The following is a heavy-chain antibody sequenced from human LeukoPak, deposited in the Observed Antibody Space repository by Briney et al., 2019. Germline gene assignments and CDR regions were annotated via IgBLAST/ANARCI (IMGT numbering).Heavy chain of an antibody. D-gene: IGHD3-9*01. Sequence: GGSLRLSCAASGFTFSSYAVSWVRQAPGKGLEWVSATSGSGGSTYYADSVKGRFTISRDNSKNTLYLQMNSLRAEDTAVYYCAKPRRKDYDILTGYNYWGQGTLVTVSS. J-gene: IGHJ4*02. V-gene: IGHV3-23*01. CDR3: AKPRRKDYDILTGYNY. CDR1: GFTFSSYA. CDR2: TSGSGGST.